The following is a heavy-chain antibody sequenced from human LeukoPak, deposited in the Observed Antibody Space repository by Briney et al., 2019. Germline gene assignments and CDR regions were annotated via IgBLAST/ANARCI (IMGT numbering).Heavy chain of an antibody. D-gene: IGHD1-26*01. J-gene: IGHJ4*02. V-gene: IGHV3-74*01. CDR3: TRVAGSGSVD. Sequence: GGSLRLSCAASGFTFSSYWMHWVRQAPGKGLVWVSRINSDASTTSYADSVKGRFTISRDNAKNTLHLQMNSLRAEDTAVYYCTRVAGSGSVDWGQGTLVTVSS. CDR1: GFTFSSYW. CDR2: INSDASTT.